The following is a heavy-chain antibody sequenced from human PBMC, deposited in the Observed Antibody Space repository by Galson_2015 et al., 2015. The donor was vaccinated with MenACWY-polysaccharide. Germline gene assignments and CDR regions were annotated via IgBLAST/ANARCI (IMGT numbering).Heavy chain of an antibody. CDR1: GFTFSNYA. CDR3: ARVRYSTGKSQFAY. V-gene: IGHV3-23*01. J-gene: IGHJ4*02. CDR2: IGGSGSNT. D-gene: IGHD5-18*01. Sequence: SLRLSCAASGFTFSNYAMSWVRQAPGRGLEWVSTIGGSGSNTHYADSVKCRFTISRDNSQNTLSLQMNSLRAEDTAVYYCARVRYSTGKSQFAYWGQGTLVAVSS.